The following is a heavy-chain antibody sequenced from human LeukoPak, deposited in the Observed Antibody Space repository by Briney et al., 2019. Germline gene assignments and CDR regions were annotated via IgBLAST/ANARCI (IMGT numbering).Heavy chain of an antibody. Sequence: GGSLRLSCAASGFTFSSYAMSWVRQAPGKGLEWVSAISGSGGSTYYADSVKGRFTISRDNSKNTLYLQMNSLRAEDTAVYYCAKDGPRYYDSSGYIDYWGQGTLVTVSS. CDR1: GFTFSSYA. D-gene: IGHD3-22*01. J-gene: IGHJ4*02. CDR2: ISGSGGST. CDR3: AKDGPRYYDSSGYIDY. V-gene: IGHV3-23*01.